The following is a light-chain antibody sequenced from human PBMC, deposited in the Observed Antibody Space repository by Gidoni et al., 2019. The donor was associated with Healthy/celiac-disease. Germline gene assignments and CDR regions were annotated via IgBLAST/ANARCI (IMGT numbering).Light chain of an antibody. V-gene: IGKV1-33*01. Sequence: DIQMTQSPSSLSASVGDRVTITCQASQDISNYLNWYQQKPGKAPKLLIYDASNLETGVPSRFSGSRSGTDFTFTISSLQPEDIATYYCQQYDNLPRTFGGXTKVEIK. CDR2: DAS. CDR3: QQYDNLPRT. J-gene: IGKJ4*01. CDR1: QDISNY.